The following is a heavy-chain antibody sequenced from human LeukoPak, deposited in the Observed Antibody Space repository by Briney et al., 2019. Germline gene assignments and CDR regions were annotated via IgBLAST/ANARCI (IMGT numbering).Heavy chain of an antibody. J-gene: IGHJ4*02. D-gene: IGHD3-10*01. CDR2: ISAYNGNT. V-gene: IGHV1-18*01. CDR1: GYTLTSYG. CDR3: ARAVWFGELLYDY. Sequence: VASVKVSCKASGYTLTSYGISRVRQAPGPGLEWMGWISAYNGNTNYAQKLQGRVTMTTDTSTSTAYMELRSLRSDDTAVYYCARAVWFGELLYDYWGQGTLVTVSS.